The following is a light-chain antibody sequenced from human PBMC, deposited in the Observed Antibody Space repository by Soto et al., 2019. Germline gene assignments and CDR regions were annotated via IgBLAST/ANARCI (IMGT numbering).Light chain of an antibody. CDR1: SSDVGGYNY. J-gene: IGLJ3*02. Sequence: ALTQPASVSGSPGQSLTISCTGTSSDVGGYNYVSWYQQHPGKAPKLMIYEVSNRPSGVSNRFSGSKSGNTASLTISGLQAEDEADYYCSSFTSINTWVFGGGTKLTVL. CDR3: SSFTSINTWV. V-gene: IGLV2-14*01. CDR2: EVS.